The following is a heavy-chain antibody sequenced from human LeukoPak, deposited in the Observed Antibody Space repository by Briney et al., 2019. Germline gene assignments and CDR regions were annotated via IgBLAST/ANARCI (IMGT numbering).Heavy chain of an antibody. J-gene: IGHJ4*02. V-gene: IGHV3-23*01. CDR2: IIGRGGIA. CDR1: RFTFSSYA. CDR3: AKEGGSYYYGSGSYYFDY. D-gene: IGHD3-10*01. Sequence: GGAPRHSCAASRFTFSSYAMSCVPQAPGEGLEWVSAIIGRGGIAYYACAGKGRITMSRYNSKNTLYLQMTTRRADDTALYYCAKEGGSYYYGSGSYYFDYWGQGTLVTVSS.